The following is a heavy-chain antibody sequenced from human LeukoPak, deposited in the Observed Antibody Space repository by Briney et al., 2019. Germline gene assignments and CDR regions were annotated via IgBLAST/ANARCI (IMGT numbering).Heavy chain of an antibody. J-gene: IGHJ1*01. CDR2: MNTNSGKT. D-gene: IGHD3-3*01. Sequence: ASVKVSCKASGYPFTSYNVNWVRQATGQGLEWMGWMNTNSGKTGYSQNFQGRGTMTRDTSISTAYMELSSLMSEDTAVYYCARGLPKAVFGVVIEDWGQGTLVTVSS. V-gene: IGHV1-8*01. CDR3: ARGLPKAVFGVVIED. CDR1: GYPFTSYN.